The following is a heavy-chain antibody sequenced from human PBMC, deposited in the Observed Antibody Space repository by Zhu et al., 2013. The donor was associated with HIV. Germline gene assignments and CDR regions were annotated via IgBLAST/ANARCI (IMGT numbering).Heavy chain of an antibody. J-gene: IGHJ4*02. D-gene: IGHD6-13*01. V-gene: IGHV4-39*07. CDR1: GGSISSSSYY. CDR2: IYYSGST. Sequence: VQLQESGPGLVKPSETLSLTCTVSGGSISSSSYYWGWIRQPPGKGLEWIGSIYYSGSTYYNPSLKSRVTISVDTSKNQFSLKLSSVTAADTAVYYCARGDLQLVRYPFDYWGQGTLVTVSS. CDR3: ARGDLQLVRYPFDY.